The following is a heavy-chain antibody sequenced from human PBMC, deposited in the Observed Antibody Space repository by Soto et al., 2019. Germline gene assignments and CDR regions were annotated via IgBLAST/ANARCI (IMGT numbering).Heavy chain of an antibody. CDR2: INPNSGGT. D-gene: IGHD3-10*01. CDR3: DSANLCWFGGGGFGY. Sequence: QVQLVQSGAEVKKPGASVKVSCKASGYTFTGYYMHWVRQAPGQGLEWMGWINPNSGGTNYAQNFQGWDTMTRDTSIGSGNMERSRLRSDDMDVYYCDSANLCWFGGGGFGYWGQGTLVTVSS. J-gene: IGHJ4*02. CDR1: GYTFTGYY. V-gene: IGHV1-2*04.